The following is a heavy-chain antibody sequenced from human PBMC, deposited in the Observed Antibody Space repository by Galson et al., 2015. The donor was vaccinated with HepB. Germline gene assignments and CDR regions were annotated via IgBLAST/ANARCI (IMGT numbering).Heavy chain of an antibody. D-gene: IGHD3-16*02. CDR3: ARRIGRGWFDP. Sequence: SLRVSCTASGYTFSSYDMIWVRQAPGQGLEWMGWITYYSGTKNYAQKLQGRVTITTDTSTSTAYMELMSLRSDDTAVYYCARRIGRGWFDPWGQGTLVTVSS. CDR1: GYTFSSYD. CDR2: ITYYSGTK. J-gene: IGHJ5*02. V-gene: IGHV1-18*01.